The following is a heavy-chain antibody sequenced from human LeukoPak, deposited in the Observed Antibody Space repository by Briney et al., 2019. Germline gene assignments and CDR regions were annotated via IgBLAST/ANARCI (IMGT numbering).Heavy chain of an antibody. Sequence: SSETLSLTCTVSGGSISSYYWSWIRQPPGKGLEWIGYIYYSGSTNYNPSLKSRVTISVDTSKNQFSLKLDSVTAADTAVCYCANSGLLRDPFNYWGQGTLVTVSS. J-gene: IGHJ4*02. CDR2: IYYSGST. D-gene: IGHD4-17*01. V-gene: IGHV4-59*12. CDR3: ANSGLLRDPFNY. CDR1: GGSISSYY.